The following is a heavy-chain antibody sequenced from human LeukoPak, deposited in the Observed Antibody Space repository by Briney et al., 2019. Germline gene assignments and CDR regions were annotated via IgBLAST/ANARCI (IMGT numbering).Heavy chain of an antibody. CDR3: ARDNYGGVTKFDP. J-gene: IGHJ5*02. Sequence: SETLSLTCTVSGGSINNYFWSWIRQPPGKGLEWIGYISYSGSTNYNPSLKSRVTISVAPSKNQFSLKLNSVTTADTAVYYCARDNYGGVTKFDPWGQGALVTVSS. D-gene: IGHD3-16*01. V-gene: IGHV4-59*01. CDR2: ISYSGST. CDR1: GGSINNYF.